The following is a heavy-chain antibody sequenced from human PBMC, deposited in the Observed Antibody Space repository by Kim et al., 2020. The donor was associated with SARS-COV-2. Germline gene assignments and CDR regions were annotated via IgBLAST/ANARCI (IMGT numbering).Heavy chain of an antibody. CDR3: ARQSTPPVYGSGSYYP. V-gene: IGHV5-10-1*01. J-gene: IGHJ5*02. D-gene: IGHD3-10*01. CDR2: IDPSDSYT. CDR1: GYSFTSYW. Sequence: GESLKISCKGSGYSFTSYWISWVRQMPGKGLEWMGRIDPSDSYTNYSPSFQGHVTISADKSISTAYLQWSSLKASDTAMYYCARQSTPPVYGSGSYYPWGQGTLVTVSS.